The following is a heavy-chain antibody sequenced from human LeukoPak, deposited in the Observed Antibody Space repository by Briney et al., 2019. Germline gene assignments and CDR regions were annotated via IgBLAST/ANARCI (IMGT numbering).Heavy chain of an antibody. Sequence: SETLSLTCAVYGGSFSGYYWSWIRQPPGKGLEWIGEINHSGSTNYNPSLKSRVTISVDTSKNQFSLKLSFVTAADTAVYYCARGRRYSYGPPPDYWGQGTLVTVSS. V-gene: IGHV4-34*01. CDR1: GGSFSGYY. CDR2: INHSGST. CDR3: ARGRRYSYGPPPDY. J-gene: IGHJ4*02. D-gene: IGHD5-18*01.